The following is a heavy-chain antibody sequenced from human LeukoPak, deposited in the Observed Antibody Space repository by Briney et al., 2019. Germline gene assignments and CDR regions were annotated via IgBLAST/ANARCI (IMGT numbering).Heavy chain of an antibody. CDR3: ARDLPIQLWLRGIDY. CDR2: INPNSGGT. CDR1: GYTFTGYY. V-gene: IGHV1-2*02. Sequence: ASVKVSCKASGYTFTGYYMHWVRQAPGQGLEWMGWINPNSGGTNYAQKFQGRVTMTRDTPISTAYMELSRLRSDDTAVYYCARDLPIQLWLRGIDYGAQGPLVTVSS. J-gene: IGHJ4*02. D-gene: IGHD5-18*01.